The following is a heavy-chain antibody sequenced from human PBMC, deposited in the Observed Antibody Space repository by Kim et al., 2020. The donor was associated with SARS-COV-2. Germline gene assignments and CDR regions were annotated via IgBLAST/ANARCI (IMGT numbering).Heavy chain of an antibody. J-gene: IGHJ5*02. Sequence: GGSLRLSCATSGFTFSSYWMHWVRQAPGKGLVWVSRINGDGSSTSYADSVKGRFTISRDNAKNTLYLQMNRLRAEDTAVYHCARWLQGTCGGVDPWGQGTLVTVSS. CDR3: ARWLQGTCGGVDP. D-gene: IGHD5-12*01. CDR2: INGDGSST. CDR1: GFTFSSYW. V-gene: IGHV3-74*01.